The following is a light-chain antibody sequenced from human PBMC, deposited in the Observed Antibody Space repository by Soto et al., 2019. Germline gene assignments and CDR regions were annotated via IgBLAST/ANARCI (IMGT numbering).Light chain of an antibody. CDR1: QSVSSSY. J-gene: IGKJ3*01. Sequence: EIVLTQFPGTLSLSPGERATLSCRASQSVSSSYLAWYQQKPGQAPRLLIYGASSRVTGIPDRFSGSGSGTDFTLTISRLEPVAFAVYDCQQYGISPFTFGPGTKVDIK. CDR3: QQYGISPFT. CDR2: GAS. V-gene: IGKV3-20*01.